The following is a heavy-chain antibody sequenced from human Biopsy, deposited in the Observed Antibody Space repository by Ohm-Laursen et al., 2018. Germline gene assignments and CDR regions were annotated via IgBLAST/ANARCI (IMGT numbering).Heavy chain of an antibody. CDR1: GFTFPSFT. V-gene: IGHV3-23*01. CDR3: AKDPDFWRGGEGDF. J-gene: IGHJ4*02. CDR2: ISGSGGNA. D-gene: IGHD3-3*01. Sequence: GSLRLSCAASGFTFPSFTMSWVRQAPGKGLQWVSGISGSGGNAYYADSARGRFNISRDNSKSRLYLQMTGLRAEDSALYYCAKDPDFWRGGEGDFWGRGTLVIVSS.